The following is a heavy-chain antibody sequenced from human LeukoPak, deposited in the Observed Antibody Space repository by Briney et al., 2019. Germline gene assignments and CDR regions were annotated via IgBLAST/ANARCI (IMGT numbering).Heavy chain of an antibody. J-gene: IGHJ4*02. D-gene: IGHD6-13*01. Sequence: GGSLRLSCAASGFTVSSNYMSWVRQAPGKGLEWVSVIYRGGSTYYADSVKGRFTISRDNSKNTLYLQMNSLRAEDPAVYYCARGDHSSRRLDYWGQGTLVTVSS. CDR1: GFTVSSNY. V-gene: IGHV3-66*02. CDR2: IYRGGST. CDR3: ARGDHSSRRLDY.